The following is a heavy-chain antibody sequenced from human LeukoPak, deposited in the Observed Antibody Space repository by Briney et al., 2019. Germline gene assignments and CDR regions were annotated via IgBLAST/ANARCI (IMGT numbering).Heavy chain of an antibody. D-gene: IGHD2-2*02. CDR2: IHYSGST. CDR3: ARRIVYTKGYDS. V-gene: IGHV4-59*08. Sequence: PSETLALPRTVSGGSVNSYYWHWVRQPPGKGLEWIGYIHYSGSTNYNPSLKSRVTISVDTSKNQSSLNVSSATAADTAVYYCARRIVYTKGYDSWGQGTLATVSS. CDR1: GGSVNSYY. J-gene: IGHJ4*02.